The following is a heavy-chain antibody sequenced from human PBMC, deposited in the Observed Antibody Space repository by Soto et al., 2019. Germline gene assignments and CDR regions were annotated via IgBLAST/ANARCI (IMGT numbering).Heavy chain of an antibody. CDR1: GFTFSTYN. D-gene: IGHD1-26*01. CDR2: LTSSGFTK. CDR3: VREWEFYYDY. V-gene: IGHV3-48*04. J-gene: IGHJ4*02. Sequence: EVQLVESGGALVQPGGSLRLSCAASGFTFSTYNTNWVRQAPGKGLEWVSFLTSSGFTKYYADSVKGRFSISRDNARNSLYLQMNSLRAEDTAVYFCVREWEFYYDYWGQGTLVTVSS.